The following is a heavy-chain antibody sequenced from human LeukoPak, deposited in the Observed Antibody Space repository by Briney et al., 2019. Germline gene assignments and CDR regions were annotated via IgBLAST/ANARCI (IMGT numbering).Heavy chain of an antibody. J-gene: IGHJ4*02. Sequence: GASVNVSRRGAGYTFSVNSMHWIRQAPGPGLEWMGWINYNSGATNYAQALQGRVTMTRDTSITIFYMELSSLRSDDTAVYYWARALRYDDSSGYYAYWGQGTPVTVS. CDR1: GYTFSVNS. CDR2: INYNSGAT. D-gene: IGHD3-22*01. V-gene: IGHV1-2*02. CDR3: ARALRYDDSSGYYAY.